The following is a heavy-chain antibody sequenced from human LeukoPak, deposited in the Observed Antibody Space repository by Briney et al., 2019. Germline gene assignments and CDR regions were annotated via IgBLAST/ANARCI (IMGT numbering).Heavy chain of an antibody. Sequence: GESLKISCKASGYTFTGYYMHWVRQAPGQGLEWMGWINPNSGGTNYAQKFQGRVTMTRDTSISTAYMELSRLRSDDTAVYYCAREDTFYDSSGFKVSYWYFDLWGRGTLVTVSS. J-gene: IGHJ2*01. CDR3: AREDTFYDSSGFKVSYWYFDL. V-gene: IGHV1-2*02. CDR1: GYTFTGYY. CDR2: INPNSGGT. D-gene: IGHD3-22*01.